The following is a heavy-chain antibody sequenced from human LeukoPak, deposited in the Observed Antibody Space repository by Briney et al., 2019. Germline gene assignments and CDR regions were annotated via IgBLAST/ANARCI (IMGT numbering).Heavy chain of an antibody. CDR2: ISYDGSNK. D-gene: IGHD6-13*01. CDR1: GFTFSSYA. Sequence: GGSLRLSCAASGFTFSSYAMPWVRQAPGKGLEWVAVISYDGSNKYYADSVKGRFTISRDNSKNTLYLQMNSLRAEDTAVYYCARPPGDSSSWYYFDYWGQGTLVTVSS. V-gene: IGHV3-30-3*01. J-gene: IGHJ4*02. CDR3: ARPPGDSSSWYYFDY.